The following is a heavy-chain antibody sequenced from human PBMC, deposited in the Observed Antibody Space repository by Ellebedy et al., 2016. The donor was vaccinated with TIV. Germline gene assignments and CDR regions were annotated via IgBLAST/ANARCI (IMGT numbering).Heavy chain of an antibody. Sequence: GESLKISCAASGFTFSSYAKIWVRQAPGKGLEWVSAIRTSGGSTYYADSVKGRFTISRDNSKNTLYLRMNSLSAEDTALYYCAKASFNWYFDLWGRGTLVTVSS. CDR1: GFTFSSYA. CDR3: AKASFNWYFDL. D-gene: IGHD3-16*02. CDR2: IRTSGGST. V-gene: IGHV3-23*01. J-gene: IGHJ2*01.